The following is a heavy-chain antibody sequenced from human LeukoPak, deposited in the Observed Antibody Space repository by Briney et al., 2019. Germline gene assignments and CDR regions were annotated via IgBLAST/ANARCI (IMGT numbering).Heavy chain of an antibody. Sequence: SETLSLTCGVSGGSISGSNYYWDWIRQPPRTGPEWIGSIYYNGRTEYNPALKSRATISVDKSKNHFFLTLGSVTAADTAIYYCARQPGDYLDYWGRGTLVTVSS. CDR1: GGSISGSNYY. CDR2: IYYNGRT. CDR3: ARQPGDYLDY. V-gene: IGHV4-39*01. D-gene: IGHD4-17*01. J-gene: IGHJ4*02.